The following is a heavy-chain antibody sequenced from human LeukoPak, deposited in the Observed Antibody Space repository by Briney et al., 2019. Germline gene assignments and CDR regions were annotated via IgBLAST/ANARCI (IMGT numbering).Heavy chain of an antibody. CDR2: IIPIFGTA. D-gene: IGHD2-15*01. CDR3: ARDLCSGGSCYSFDY. CDR1: GGTFSSYA. V-gene: IGHV1-69*13. Sequence: SVKVSCKASGGTFSSYAISWVRQAPGQGLEWMGGIIPIFGTANYAQKFQGRVTITADESTSTAYMELSSLRSEDTAVYYCARDLCSGGSCYSFDYWGQGTLVTVSS. J-gene: IGHJ4*02.